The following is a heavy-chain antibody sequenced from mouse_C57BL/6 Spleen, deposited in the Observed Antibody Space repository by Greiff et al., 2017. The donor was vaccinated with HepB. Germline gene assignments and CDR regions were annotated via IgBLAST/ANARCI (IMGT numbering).Heavy chain of an antibody. V-gene: IGHV1-80*01. Sequence: QVQLKESGAELVKPGASVKISCKASGYAFSSYWMNWVKQRPGKGLEWIGQIYPGDGDTNYNGKFKGKATLTADKSSSTAYMQLSSLTSEDSAVYFCAYSNYELYAMDYWGQGTSVTVSS. CDR2: IYPGDGDT. CDR1: GYAFSSYW. D-gene: IGHD2-5*01. CDR3: AYSNYELYAMDY. J-gene: IGHJ4*01.